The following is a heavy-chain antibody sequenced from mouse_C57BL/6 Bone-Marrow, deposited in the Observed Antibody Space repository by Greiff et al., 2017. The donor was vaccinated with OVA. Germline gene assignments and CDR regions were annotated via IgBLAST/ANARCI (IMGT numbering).Heavy chain of an antibody. D-gene: IGHD1-1*01. Sequence: EVQVVESGGDLVKPGGSLKLSCAASGFTFSSYGMSWVRQTPDKRLEWVATISRGGSYTYYPDSVKGRFTISRDNAKNTLYLQMSSLKSEDTAMYYCARPAVVPFAYWGQGTLVTVSA. CDR2: ISRGGSYT. V-gene: IGHV5-6*01. J-gene: IGHJ3*01. CDR3: ARPAVVPFAY. CDR1: GFTFSSYG.